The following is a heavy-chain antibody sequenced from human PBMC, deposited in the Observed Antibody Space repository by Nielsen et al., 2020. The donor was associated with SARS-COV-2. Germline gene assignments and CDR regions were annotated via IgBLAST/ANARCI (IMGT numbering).Heavy chain of an antibody. J-gene: IGHJ4*02. CDR2: ISGSGSGT. CDR1: GFTFTTSA. CDR3: ARKATSTGIGPFDY. D-gene: IGHD1-14*01. V-gene: IGHV3-23*01. Sequence: GGSLRLSCSASGFTFTTSAMDWVRQAPGRGLEWVSGISGSGSGTYYADSAKGRFTISRDNSKNLVYLQMSSLRAEDTAIYYCARKATSTGIGPFDYWGQGTLVTVSS.